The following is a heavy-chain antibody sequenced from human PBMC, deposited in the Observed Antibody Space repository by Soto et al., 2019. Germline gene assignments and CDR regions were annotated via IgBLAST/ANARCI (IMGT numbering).Heavy chain of an antibody. CDR2: IYHSGST. J-gene: IGHJ4*02. Sequence: QLQLQESGSGLVKPSQTLSLTCAVSGGSISSGGSSWTWIRQPPGKGLEWIGYIYHSGSTYYNPSLKSRVTIPVDRSKSQFSLMLTSVAAADTAVYYCARGAVVNFDSWGQGTMVTVSS. CDR3: ARGAVVNFDS. CDR1: GGSISSGGSS. D-gene: IGHD2-21*01. V-gene: IGHV4-30-2*01.